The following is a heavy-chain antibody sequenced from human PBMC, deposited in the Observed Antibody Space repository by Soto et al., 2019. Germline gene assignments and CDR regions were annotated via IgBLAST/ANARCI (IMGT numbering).Heavy chain of an antibody. D-gene: IGHD3-10*01. J-gene: IGHJ4*02. V-gene: IGHV1-18*01. CDR1: GYIFINYG. CDR3: ARRRYYGSGSYGFDY. CDR2: ISGYNGNT. Sequence: GASVKVSCKASGYIFINYGITWVRQAPGQGLEWMGWISGYNGNTKYADKLQGRVTMTTDTSTTTAYMELRSLRSDDTAMYYCARRRYYGSGSYGFDYWGQGTLVTVSS.